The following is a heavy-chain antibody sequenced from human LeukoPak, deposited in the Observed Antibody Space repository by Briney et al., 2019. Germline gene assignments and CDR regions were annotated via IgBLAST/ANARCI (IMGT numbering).Heavy chain of an antibody. CDR2: IFYSGNT. Sequence: PSETLSLTCTVSGGSISSYYWSWIRQPPGKGLEWIGYIFYSGNTNYNPSLKSRVTISLDTSKNRFSLNLSSVTAADTAVYYCARSLSFSGAFDSWGQGTLVTVSS. J-gene: IGHJ4*02. CDR3: ARSLSFSGAFDS. CDR1: GGSISSYY. D-gene: IGHD7-27*01. V-gene: IGHV4-59*01.